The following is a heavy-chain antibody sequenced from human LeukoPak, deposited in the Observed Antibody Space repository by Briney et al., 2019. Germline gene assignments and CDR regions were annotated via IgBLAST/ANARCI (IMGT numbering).Heavy chain of an antibody. CDR1: GFTFSSYA. D-gene: IGHD4-11*01. V-gene: IGHV3-23*01. J-gene: IGHJ6*03. Sequence: PGGSLRLSCAASGFTFSSYAMNWVRQAPGKGLEWVSVISGSGGSTYYADSVKGRFTISRDNSKNTLYLQMNSLRAEDTAVYYCAKDLNTVTTYYMDVWGKGTTVTVSS. CDR3: AKDLNTVTTYYMDV. CDR2: ISGSGGST.